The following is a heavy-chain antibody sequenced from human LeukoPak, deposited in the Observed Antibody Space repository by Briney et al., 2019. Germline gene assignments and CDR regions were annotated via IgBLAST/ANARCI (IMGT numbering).Heavy chain of an antibody. CDR3: TTDSGTFYSLY. CDR1: GYTLTQLS. D-gene: IGHD1-26*01. J-gene: IGHJ4*02. CDR2: FDPEDGET. Sequence: ASGKVSCKVSGYTLTQLSIHWVRQTPEKGLEWMGGFDPEDGETIYAQKFQGRVIMTEDRSTDTAYMELSSLRSDDTAVYYCTTDSGTFYSLYWGQGTLVTVSS. V-gene: IGHV1-24*01.